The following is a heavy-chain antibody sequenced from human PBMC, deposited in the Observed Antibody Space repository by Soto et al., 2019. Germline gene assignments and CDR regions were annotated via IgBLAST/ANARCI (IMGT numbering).Heavy chain of an antibody. Sequence: ASVKVSCKASGHTFTGHHMHWVRQAPGQGLEWMGLIDLDIGDTKYAQKFQGRVTSTSDTSITTVYMDLRGLRSDYTAVYYCGLEPTGTAGFDYWGQGTLVTVSS. J-gene: IGHJ4*02. D-gene: IGHD2-21*02. CDR3: GLEPTGTAGFDY. CDR2: IDLDIGDT. V-gene: IGHV1-2*02. CDR1: GHTFTGHH.